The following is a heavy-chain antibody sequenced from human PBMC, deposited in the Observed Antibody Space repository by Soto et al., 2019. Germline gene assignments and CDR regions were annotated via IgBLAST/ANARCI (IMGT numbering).Heavy chain of an antibody. Sequence: GASVKVSCKASGYIFVYCYINWVRQAPGQGLEWMGKFDPRDDTTDYAQQFQGRVTMTSDTSTSTAYMEVTSLTSDDTAVYYCARDSGGSGKATFDYWGQGALVTVSS. CDR1: GYIFVYCY. J-gene: IGHJ4*02. V-gene: IGHV1-46*01. D-gene: IGHD3-10*01. CDR3: ARDSGGSGKATFDY. CDR2: FDPRDDTT.